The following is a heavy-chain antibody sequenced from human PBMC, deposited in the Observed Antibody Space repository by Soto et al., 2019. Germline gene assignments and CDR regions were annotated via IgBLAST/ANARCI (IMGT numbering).Heavy chain of an antibody. V-gene: IGHV3-7*03. CDR3: AETRRVGATTSDY. CDR2: IKQDGSEK. Sequence: EVQLVESGGGLVQPGGSLRLSCAASGFTFSSYWMSWVRQAPGKGLEWVANIKQDGSEKYYVDSVKGRFTISRDNAKNSLYLQMNSLRAEDTAVYYCAETRRVGATTSDYWGQGTLVTVSS. D-gene: IGHD1-26*01. J-gene: IGHJ4*02. CDR1: GFTFSSYW.